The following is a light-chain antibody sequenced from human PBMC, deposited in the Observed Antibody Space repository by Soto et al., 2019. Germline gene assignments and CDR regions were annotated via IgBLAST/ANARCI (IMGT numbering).Light chain of an antibody. CDR3: AACQWV. Sequence: QSVLTQPPSASGTPGQRVTISCSGSSSNIGSNYVYWYQQLPGTAPKLLIYRNNQRPSGVPDRFSGSKSGTSASLAISGLRSEDEADYYCAACQWVFGTGTKLTVL. J-gene: IGLJ1*01. CDR2: RNN. V-gene: IGLV1-47*01. CDR1: SSNIGSNY.